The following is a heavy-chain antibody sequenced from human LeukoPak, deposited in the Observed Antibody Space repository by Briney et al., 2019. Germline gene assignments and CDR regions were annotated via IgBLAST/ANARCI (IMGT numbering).Heavy chain of an antibody. V-gene: IGHV1-8*01. CDR3: ARGPIPADYYDSSGCYYNAGDI. CDR1: GYTFTSYD. Sequence: ASVKVSCKASGYTFTSYDINWVRQATGQGLEWMGWMNPNSGNTSYAQKFQGRVTMTRNTSISTAYMELSSLRSEDTAVYYCARGPIPADYYDSSGCYYNAGDIWGQGTMVTVSS. D-gene: IGHD3-22*01. CDR2: MNPNSGNT. J-gene: IGHJ3*02.